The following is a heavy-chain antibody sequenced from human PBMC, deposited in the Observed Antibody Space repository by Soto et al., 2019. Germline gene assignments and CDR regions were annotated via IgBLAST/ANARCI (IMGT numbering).Heavy chain of an antibody. CDR2: INAGNGNT. CDR3: ARGAYYDSSGYYYPYYYYGMDV. D-gene: IGHD3-22*01. J-gene: IGHJ6*02. V-gene: IGHV1-3*01. CDR1: GYTFTSYA. Sequence: QVQLVQSGAEVKKPGASVKVSCKASGYTFTSYAMHWVRQAPGQRLEWMGWINAGNGNTKYSQKFQGRVTITRDTSASTAYMELSSLRSEDTAVYYCARGAYYDSSGYYYPYYYYGMDVWGQGTTVTVSS.